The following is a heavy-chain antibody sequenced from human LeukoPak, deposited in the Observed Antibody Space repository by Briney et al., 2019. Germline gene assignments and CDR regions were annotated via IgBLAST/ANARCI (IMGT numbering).Heavy chain of an antibody. CDR2: ISWSGTTT. CDR1: GSRFDDYG. V-gene: IGHV3-9*01. D-gene: IGHD3-16*01. Sequence: GRSLRPSCVVSGSRFDDYGMHWVRQAPGKGLDWVSGISWSGTTTGYADSVKGRFTISRDSAKNSLYLQMDSLRVEDTGLYYCAKDESTGGFAPGYFYGMGVWGQGTTVTVSS. J-gene: IGHJ6*02. CDR3: AKDESTGGFAPGYFYGMGV.